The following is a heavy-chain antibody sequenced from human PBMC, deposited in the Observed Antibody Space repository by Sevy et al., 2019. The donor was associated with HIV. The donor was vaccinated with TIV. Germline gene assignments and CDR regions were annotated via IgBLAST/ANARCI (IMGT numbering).Heavy chain of an antibody. CDR3: AKDGAIVGGTKGYFDY. J-gene: IGHJ4*02. V-gene: IGHV3-30*18. D-gene: IGHD1-26*01. CDR1: GFTFSSYG. Sequence: GGSLRLSCAASGFTFSSYGMHWVRQAPGKGLEWVAVISYDGSNKYYADSVKGRFNISRDNFKNTLYLQMNSLRAEDTAVYYCAKDGAIVGGTKGYFDYWGQGTLVTVSS. CDR2: ISYDGSNK.